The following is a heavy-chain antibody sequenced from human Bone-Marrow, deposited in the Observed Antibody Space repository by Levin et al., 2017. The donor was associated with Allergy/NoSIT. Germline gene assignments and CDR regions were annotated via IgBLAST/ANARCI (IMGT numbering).Heavy chain of an antibody. CDR2: IKTDGTTT. CDR3: ARSNRGVLEY. D-gene: IGHD3-10*01. J-gene: IGHJ4*02. CDR1: GFTFSHYW. Sequence: RAGGSLRLSCAASGFTFSHYWMHWVRQTPGKGLVWVSRIKTDGTTTTYAASVKGRFTISRDNAKNTLYLQMNSLRGDDTAVYYCARSNRGVLEYWGQGSLVTVS. V-gene: IGHV3-74*03.